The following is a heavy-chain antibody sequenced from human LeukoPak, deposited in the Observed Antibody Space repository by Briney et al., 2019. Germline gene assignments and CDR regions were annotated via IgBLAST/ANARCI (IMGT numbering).Heavy chain of an antibody. CDR1: GDSMSSRSYH. D-gene: IGHD3-16*02. Sequence: SETLSLTCTVSGDSMSSRSYHWGWIRQPPGKGLEWIGSIYYSGNTYYSPSLKSRVTISVDTSKKQFSLKLNFVTAADTAVYYCARRGYDYVWGSYRFFDYWGQGTLVTVSS. CDR3: ARRGYDYVWGSYRFFDY. V-gene: IGHV4-39*01. CDR2: IYYSGNT. J-gene: IGHJ4*02.